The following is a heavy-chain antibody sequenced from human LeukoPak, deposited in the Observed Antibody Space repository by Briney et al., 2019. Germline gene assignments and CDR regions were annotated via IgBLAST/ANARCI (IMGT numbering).Heavy chain of an antibody. D-gene: IGHD4-17*01. Sequence: PSETLSLTCTVSGGSISSGDYYWSWIRQPPGKGLEWIGYIYYSGSTYYNPSLKSRVTISVDTSKNQFSLKLSSVTAADTAVYYCARVVTTAIYYFDYWGQGTLVTVSS. V-gene: IGHV4-30-4*01. CDR2: IYYSGST. CDR1: GGSISSGDYY. CDR3: ARVVTTAIYYFDY. J-gene: IGHJ4*02.